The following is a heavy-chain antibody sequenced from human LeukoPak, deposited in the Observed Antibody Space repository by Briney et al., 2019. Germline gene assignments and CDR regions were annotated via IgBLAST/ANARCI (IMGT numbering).Heavy chain of an antibody. CDR2: IYYSGST. V-gene: IGHV4-39*01. CDR3: ARLEGQYFDY. Sequence: SETLSLTCTVSGGSISSSSYSWGWIRQPPGKGLEWIGSIYYSGSTYYNPSLKSRVTISVDTSKNQFSLKLSSVTAADTAVYYCARLEGQYFDYWGQGTLVTVSS. J-gene: IGHJ4*02. CDR1: GGSISSSSYS.